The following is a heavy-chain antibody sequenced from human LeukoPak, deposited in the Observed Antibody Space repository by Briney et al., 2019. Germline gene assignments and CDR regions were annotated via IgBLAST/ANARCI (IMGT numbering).Heavy chain of an antibody. Sequence: SETLSLTCAVYGGSFNCYYWRWIRQPPGKGLEWIGEINRGGSTYYRPSLKSRVTISLDTSKTQISLKVRNVTAADTAVYYCARGVNDSWTGENDWGKGTTVTVSS. V-gene: IGHV4-34*01. J-gene: IGHJ6*04. CDR3: ARGVNDSWTGEND. D-gene: IGHD3-3*01. CDR2: INRGGST. CDR1: GGSFNCYY.